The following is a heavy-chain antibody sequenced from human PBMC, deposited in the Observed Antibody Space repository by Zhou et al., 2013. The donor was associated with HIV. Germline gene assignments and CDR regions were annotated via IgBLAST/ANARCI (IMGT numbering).Heavy chain of an antibody. CDR3: ARCYYDSSGCDF. J-gene: IGHJ4*02. Sequence: QVQLLQSGAEVKPPGASVRVSCKVVGYTLANLAIHWVRQAPGQGLEWMAWISGDTLNTNFTRKFEGRLSLTADTVTNTAYMDLRGLTSDDTAVYYCARCYYDSSGCDFWGQGTLLTVSS. V-gene: IGHV1-18*01. CDR1: GYTLANLA. D-gene: IGHD3-22*01. CDR2: ISGDTLNT.